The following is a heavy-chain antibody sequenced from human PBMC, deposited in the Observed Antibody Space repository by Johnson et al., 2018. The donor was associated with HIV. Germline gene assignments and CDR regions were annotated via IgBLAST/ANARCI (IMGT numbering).Heavy chain of an antibody. CDR2: ISYDGSNK. V-gene: IGHV3-30-3*01. J-gene: IGHJ3*02. CDR3: ARAPGWFDAFDI. D-gene: IGHD6-19*01. Sequence: QVQLVESGGGVVQPGRSLRLSCAASQFTFSGCYMNCVRQAPGNGLEWVAVISYDGSNKYYADSVKGRFTISRDNAKKSLYLQMNSLRAEDTAVYYCARAPGWFDAFDIWGQGTMVTVAS. CDR1: QFTFSGCY.